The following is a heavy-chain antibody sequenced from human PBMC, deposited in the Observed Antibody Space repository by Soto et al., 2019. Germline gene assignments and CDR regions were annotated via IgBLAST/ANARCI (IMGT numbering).Heavy chain of an antibody. D-gene: IGHD2-21*02. J-gene: IGHJ6*02. V-gene: IGHV1-69*13. Sequence: SVKVSCKASGVTFSSYAISWVRQAPLQGLEWVVGLIPIFGTANYAQKFQGRVTITAEESTSTDYMQLSSLRSEDTAVYYCARDGDPTPRRYYYGMDVWGQGTTVTLSS. CDR3: ARDGDPTPRRYYYGMDV. CDR2: LIPIFGTA. CDR1: GVTFSSYA.